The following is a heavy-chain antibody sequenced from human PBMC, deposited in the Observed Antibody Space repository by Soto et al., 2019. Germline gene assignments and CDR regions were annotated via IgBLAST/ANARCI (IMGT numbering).Heavy chain of an antibody. V-gene: IGHV1-46*03. CDR1: GYTFTSYY. Sequence: ASVKVSCKASGYTFTSYYMHWVRQAPGQGLEWMGIINPSGGSTSYAQKFQGRVTMTRDTSTSTVYMELSSLRSEDTAVYYCARDGSCSGGSCYTPHDAFDIWGQGTMVTV. CDR2: INPSGGST. CDR3: ARDGSCSGGSCYTPHDAFDI. D-gene: IGHD2-15*01. J-gene: IGHJ3*02.